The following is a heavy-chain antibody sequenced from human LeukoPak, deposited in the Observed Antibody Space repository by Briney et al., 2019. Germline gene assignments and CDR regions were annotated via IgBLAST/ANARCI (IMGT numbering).Heavy chain of an antibody. V-gene: IGHV3-23*01. CDR3: AKDWGEYFDYVWGSFTSFDS. Sequence: GGSLRLSCAASGFTFSSYGVSWVRQAPGKGLEWVSGISGSGHRTYYADSVKGRFTISRDNSKSTLYLQMNSLRAEDTAVYYCAKDWGEYFDYVWGSFTSFDSWGQGTLVTVSS. D-gene: IGHD3-16*01. CDR1: GFTFSSYG. J-gene: IGHJ4*02. CDR2: ISGSGHRT.